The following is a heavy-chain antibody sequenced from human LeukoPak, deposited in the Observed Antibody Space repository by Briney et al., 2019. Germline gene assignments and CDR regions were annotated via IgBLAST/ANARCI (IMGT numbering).Heavy chain of an antibody. CDR2: IYHSGST. V-gene: IGHV4-4*02. CDR1: GGSISNSNW. J-gene: IGHJ4*02. D-gene: IGHD6-19*01. CDR3: ARKRLYSSGWYY. Sequence: SKTLSLTCAVSGGSISNSNWWNWVRQPPGKGLEWIGEIYHSGSTNYNPSLKSRVTISVDTSKNQFSLKLSSVTAADTAVYYCARKRLYSSGWYYWGQGTLVTVSS.